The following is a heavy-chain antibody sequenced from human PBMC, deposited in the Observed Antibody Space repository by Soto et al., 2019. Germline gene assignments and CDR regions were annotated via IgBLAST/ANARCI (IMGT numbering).Heavy chain of an antibody. V-gene: IGHV1-69*01. D-gene: IGHD3-10*01. CDR1: GVTFSSET. CDR3: ATELGENPASPCDA. J-gene: IGHJ5*02. Sequence: QVQLVQSGADVKKPGSSVKVSCQASGVTFSSETLGWVRQAPGQALEWVGGIIPLFGTASYAQKFQGRVTITADECTSTVYMELSSLRSDDTAVYFCATELGENPASPCDAWGQGTLVTVSS. CDR2: IIPLFGTA.